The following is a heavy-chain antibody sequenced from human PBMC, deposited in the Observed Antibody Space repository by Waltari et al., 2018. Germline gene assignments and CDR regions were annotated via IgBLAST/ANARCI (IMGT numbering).Heavy chain of an antibody. CDR2: MNPNSGNT. J-gene: IGHJ4*02. CDR1: GYTFTSYD. CDR3: ARGYRTLKPYWGY. V-gene: IGHV1-8*01. Sequence: QVQLVQSGAEVKKPGASVKVSCKASGYTFTSYDIYWGRQATGQGLEWMGWMNPNSGNTGYAKKFQGRVTMTRNTSISTAYMELSSLRSEDTAVYYCARGYRTLKPYWGYWGQGTLVTVSS. D-gene: IGHD2-21*01.